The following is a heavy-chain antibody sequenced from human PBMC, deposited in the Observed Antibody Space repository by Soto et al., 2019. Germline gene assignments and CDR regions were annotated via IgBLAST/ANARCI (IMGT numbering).Heavy chain of an antibody. D-gene: IGHD7-27*01. J-gene: IGHJ5*02. CDR3: ARENADSTGDIWFDP. CDR1: GFTVSSNY. CDR2: IYSGGST. Sequence: GGSLRLSCAASGFTVSSNYMSWVRQAPGKGLEWVSVIYSGGSTYYADSVKGRFTISRHNSKNTLYLQMNSLRAEDTAVYYCARENADSTGDIWFDPWGQGTLVTVSS. V-gene: IGHV3-53*04.